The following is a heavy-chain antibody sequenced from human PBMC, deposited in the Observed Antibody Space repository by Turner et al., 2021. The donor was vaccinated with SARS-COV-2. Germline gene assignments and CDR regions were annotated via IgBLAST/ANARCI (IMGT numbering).Heavy chain of an antibody. Sequence: EVQLVESGGGLVQPGGSLRLSCAASGITVSSNYMSWVRQAPGKGLEWVSVIYSGGSTFYADSVKGRFTISRDNSKNTLYLQINSLRSEDTAVYYCARDLVSYGMDVWGQGTTVTVSS. CDR3: ARDLVSYGMDV. CDR1: GITVSSNY. J-gene: IGHJ6*02. CDR2: IYSGGST. D-gene: IGHD3-16*01. V-gene: IGHV3-66*01.